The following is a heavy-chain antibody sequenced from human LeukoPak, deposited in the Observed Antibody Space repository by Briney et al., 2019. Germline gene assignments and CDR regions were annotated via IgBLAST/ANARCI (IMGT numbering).Heavy chain of an antibody. D-gene: IGHD6-13*01. CDR1: GFTFSSDE. CDR2: IGTSGSTI. V-gene: IGHV3-48*03. J-gene: IGHJ4*02. CDR3: ASDSSSWYYFDY. Sequence: QFGGSLRLSCAASGFTFSSDEMNWVRQAPGKGLEWVSYIGTSGSTIYYADSVKGRFTISRDNAKNSLYLQMNSLRAEDTAVYYCASDSSSWYYFDYWGQGTLVTVSS.